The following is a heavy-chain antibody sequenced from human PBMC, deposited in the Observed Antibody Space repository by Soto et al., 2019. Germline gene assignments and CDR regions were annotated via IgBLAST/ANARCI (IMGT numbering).Heavy chain of an antibody. V-gene: IGHV4-59*01. CDR1: GVSITTFY. CDR3: ARDGSSGLGY. CDR2: ISYRGST. J-gene: IGHJ4*02. Sequence: QVQLQESAPELVKPSETLSLTCTVSGVSITTFYWSWIRQPPGKALEWVGYISYRGSTKYNPSLNRRVTISLDTSKNQFSLRLTSVTAADTAVYYCARDGSSGLGYWGQGTLVTVSS. D-gene: IGHD6-19*01.